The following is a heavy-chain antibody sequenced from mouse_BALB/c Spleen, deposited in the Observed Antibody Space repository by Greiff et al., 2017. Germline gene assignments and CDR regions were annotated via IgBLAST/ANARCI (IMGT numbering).Heavy chain of an antibody. CDR1: GYTFSSYW. D-gene: IGHD3-1*01. J-gene: IGHJ2*01. V-gene: IGHV1-9*01. CDR3: ARRPARASGYFDY. CDR2: ILPGSGST. Sequence: VKVVESGAELMKPGASVKISCKATGYTFSSYWIEWVKQRPGHGLEWIGEILPGSGSTNYNEKFKGKATFTADTSSNTAYMQLSSLTSEDSAVYYCARRPARASGYFDYWGQGTTLTVSS.